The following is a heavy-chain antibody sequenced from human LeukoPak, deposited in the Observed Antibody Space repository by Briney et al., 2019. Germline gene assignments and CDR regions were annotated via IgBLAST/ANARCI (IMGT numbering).Heavy chain of an antibody. CDR3: AREYSSLGGWFDP. CDR2: ISYDGSNK. V-gene: IGHV3-30*03. D-gene: IGHD6-13*01. CDR1: GFTFSSYG. Sequence: GRSLRLSCAASGFTFSSYGMYWVRQAPGKGLEWVAVISYDGSNKYYADSVKGRFAISRDNSKNTLYLQMNSLRAEDTAVYYCAREYSSLGGWFDPWGQGTLVTVSS. J-gene: IGHJ5*02.